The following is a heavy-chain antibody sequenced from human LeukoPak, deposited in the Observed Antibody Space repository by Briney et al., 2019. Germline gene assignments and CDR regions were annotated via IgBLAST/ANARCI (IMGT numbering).Heavy chain of an antibody. CDR2: IYPGDSDT. Sequence: PGESLKISCKGSGYSFSSYWIGWVRQMAGKGLEWMGIIYPGDSDTRYGPSFQGQVTISADKSISTAYLQWTSLKASDSAMYYCARQLGHALDIWGQGTLVTVSS. V-gene: IGHV5-51*01. CDR3: ARQLGHALDI. CDR1: GYSFSSYW. D-gene: IGHD6-13*01. J-gene: IGHJ3*02.